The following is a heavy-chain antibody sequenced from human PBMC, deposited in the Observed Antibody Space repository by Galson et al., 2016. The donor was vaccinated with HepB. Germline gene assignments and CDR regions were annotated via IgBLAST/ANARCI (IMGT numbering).Heavy chain of an antibody. D-gene: IGHD1-1*01. CDR3: ARDVRTGIYRNGFDI. CDR1: GFIFSSYN. CDR2: IVGSGAIT. V-gene: IGHV3-23*01. Sequence: SLRLSCAASGFIFSSYNMNWVRQAPGKGLEWLATIVGSGAITYYADSVKGRFTISRDNSKNTLYLQMNSLRAEDTAMYYCARDVRTGIYRNGFDIWGQGTMVTVSS. J-gene: IGHJ3*02.